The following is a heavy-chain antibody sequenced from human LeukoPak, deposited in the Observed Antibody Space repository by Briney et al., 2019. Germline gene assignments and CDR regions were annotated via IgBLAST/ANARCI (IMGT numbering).Heavy chain of an antibody. J-gene: IGHJ5*02. CDR1: GGSISSGSYY. CDR3: ARECWELRTEYNWFDP. Sequence: PSETLSLTCTVSGGSISSGSYYWSWIRQPAGKGLEWIGRIYTSGSTNYNPSLKSRVTISVDTSKNQFSLKLSSVTAADTAVYYCARECWELRTEYNWFDPWGQGTLVTVSS. V-gene: IGHV4-61*02. D-gene: IGHD1-26*01. CDR2: IYTSGST.